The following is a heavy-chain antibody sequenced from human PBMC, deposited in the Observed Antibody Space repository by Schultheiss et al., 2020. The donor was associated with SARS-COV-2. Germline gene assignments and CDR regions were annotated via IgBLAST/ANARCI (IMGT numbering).Heavy chain of an antibody. CDR1: GFTFSSYA. CDR2: ISYDGSNK. CDR3: ASLPQWDLSLNDY. V-gene: IGHV3-30*07. Sequence: GESLKISCAASGFTFSSYAMHWVRQAPGKGLEWVAVISYDGSNKYYADSVKGRFTISRDNSKNTLYLQMNSLRADDTAVYYCASLPQWDLSLNDYWGQGTLVTVSS. D-gene: IGHD1-26*01. J-gene: IGHJ4*02.